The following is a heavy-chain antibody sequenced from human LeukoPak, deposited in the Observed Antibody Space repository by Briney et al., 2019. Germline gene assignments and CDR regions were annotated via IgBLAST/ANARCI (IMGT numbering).Heavy chain of an antibody. V-gene: IGHV4-61*01. CDR2: IYYTGGT. CDR3: ARGRAYYDSSGYFDY. D-gene: IGHD3-22*01. J-gene: IGHJ4*02. Sequence: SETLSLTCTVSGGSVSSSSYYWTWIRQPPGKGLEWIGYIYYTGGTNYNPPLKSRVTISVDRSKNQFSLRLSSVTAADTAVYYCARGRAYYDSSGYFDYWGQGTLVTVSS. CDR1: GGSVSSSSYY.